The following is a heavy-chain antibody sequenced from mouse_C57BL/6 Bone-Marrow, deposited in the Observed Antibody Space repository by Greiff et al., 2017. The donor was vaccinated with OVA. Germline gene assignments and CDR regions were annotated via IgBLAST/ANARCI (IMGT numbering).Heavy chain of an antibody. D-gene: IGHD1-1*01. CDR1: GFTFSDYY. Sequence: DVHLVESGGGLVQPGGSLKLSCAASGFTFSDYYMYWVRQTPEKRLEWVAYISNGGGSTYYPDTVKGRFTISRDNAKNTLYLQMSRLKSEDTAMYYCARQSPITTVVATGAMDYWGQGTSVTVSS. CDR3: ARQSPITTVVATGAMDY. J-gene: IGHJ4*01. CDR2: ISNGGGST. V-gene: IGHV5-12*01.